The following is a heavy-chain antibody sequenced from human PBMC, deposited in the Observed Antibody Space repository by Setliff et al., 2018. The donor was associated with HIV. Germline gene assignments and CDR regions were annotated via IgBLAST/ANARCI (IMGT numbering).Heavy chain of an antibody. CDR2: IYYSGST. CDR1: GGSISSGGYY. CDR3: ARAMYYYGSGSYDYYMDV. V-gene: IGHV4-31*11. D-gene: IGHD3-10*01. J-gene: IGHJ6*03. Sequence: SETLSLTCAVSGGSISSGGYYWSWIRQHPGKGLEWIGHIYYSGSTYYNPSLKSRLTMSVDTSKNQFSLKLNSTTAADTAVYYCARAMYYYGSGSYDYYMDVWGKGTTVTSP.